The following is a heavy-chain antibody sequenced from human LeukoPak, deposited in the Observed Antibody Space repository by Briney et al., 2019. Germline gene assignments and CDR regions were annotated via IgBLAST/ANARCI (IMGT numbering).Heavy chain of an antibody. CDR2: ISSSGRYI. Sequence: GGSLRLSCAASGFTFSVYNMNWVRQAPGKGLEWVASISSSGRYIYYADSVKGRFTIPRDNAKDSLFLQMKSLILEDTAVYYCSREKNRRVLTAPLQYWGQGTLVTVSS. J-gene: IGHJ4*02. D-gene: IGHD4/OR15-4a*01. CDR1: GFTFSVYN. V-gene: IGHV3-21*01. CDR3: SREKNRRVLTAPLQY.